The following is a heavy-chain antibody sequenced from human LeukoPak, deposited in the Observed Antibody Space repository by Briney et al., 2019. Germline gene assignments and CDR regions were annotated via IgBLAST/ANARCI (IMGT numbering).Heavy chain of an antibody. CDR1: GFTFSSFA. CDR2: ISGSGGST. J-gene: IGHJ5*02. D-gene: IGHD3-22*01. CDR3: ARDDSSGYYFNWFDP. V-gene: IGHV3-23*01. Sequence: AGSLRLSCSASGFTFSSFAMSWVRQAPGKGLEWVSGISGSGGSTYYADSVKGRFTISRDNAKNSLYLQMNSLRAEDTALYYCARDDSSGYYFNWFDPWGQGTLVTVSS.